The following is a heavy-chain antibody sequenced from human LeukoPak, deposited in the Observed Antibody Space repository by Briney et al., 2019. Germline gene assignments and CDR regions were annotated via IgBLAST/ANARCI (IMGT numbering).Heavy chain of an antibody. V-gene: IGHV3-30*02. CDR1: GFTFSSYG. D-gene: IGHD5-18*01. CDR3: AKEDSGYSHGLGEPFDY. Sequence: GGSLRLSCAASGFTFSSYGMHWVRQAPGKGLEWVAFIRYDGSNKYYADSVKGRFTISRDNSKNTLYLQMSSLRAEDTAVYYCAKEDSGYSHGLGEPFDYWGQGTLVTVSS. CDR2: IRYDGSNK. J-gene: IGHJ4*02.